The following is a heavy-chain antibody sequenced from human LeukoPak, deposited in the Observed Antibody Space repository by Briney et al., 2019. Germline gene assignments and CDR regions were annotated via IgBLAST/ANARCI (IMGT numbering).Heavy chain of an antibody. CDR2: ISYDGSIQ. CDR3: ARDRRTYGSGSYLTGFDY. J-gene: IGHJ4*02. CDR1: GFTFSKYA. V-gene: IGHV3-30*04. Sequence: GGSLRLSCAASGFTFSKYAMHWVRQAPGKGLEWVTYISYDGSIQYYADSVKGRFTISRDTSKNTLYLQMKSLRAEDTAVYYCARDRRTYGSGSYLTGFDYWGQGILVTVSS. D-gene: IGHD3-10*01.